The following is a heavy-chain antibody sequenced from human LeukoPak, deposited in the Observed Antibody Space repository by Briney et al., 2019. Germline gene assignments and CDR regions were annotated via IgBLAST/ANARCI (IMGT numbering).Heavy chain of an antibody. CDR3: ARVRPGGYSSSWYLDY. J-gene: IGHJ4*02. V-gene: IGHV3-74*01. CDR1: GFTFSSYW. Sequence: GGSLRLSCAASGFTFSSYWMHWVRQAPGKGLVWVSRINSDGSSTSYADSVKGRFTISRDNAKTTLYLQMNSLRAEDTAVYYCARVRPGGYSSSWYLDYWGQGTLVTVSS. CDR2: INSDGSST. D-gene: IGHD6-13*01.